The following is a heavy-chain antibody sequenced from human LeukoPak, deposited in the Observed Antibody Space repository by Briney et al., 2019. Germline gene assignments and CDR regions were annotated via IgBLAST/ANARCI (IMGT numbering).Heavy chain of an antibody. J-gene: IGHJ4*02. CDR2: ISSSSSYI. CDR3: ARDPPFIIGTTFFDY. V-gene: IGHV3-21*01. Sequence: PGGSLRLSCEASGFTSSSYNINWVRQAPGKGLEWVSSISSSSSYIYYADSVKGRFTISRDNAKNSLYLQMNSLRAEDTAVYYCARDPPFIIGTTFFDYWGQGTLVTVSS. D-gene: IGHD1-20*01. CDR1: GFTSSSYN.